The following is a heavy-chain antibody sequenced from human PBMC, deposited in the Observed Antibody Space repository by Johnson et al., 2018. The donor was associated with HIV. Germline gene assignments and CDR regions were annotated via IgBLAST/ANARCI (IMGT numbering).Heavy chain of an antibody. J-gene: IGHJ3*02. CDR3: ARDRKPWQTARPDAFDI. CDR2: INWNGGST. CDR1: GFTVSSNY. V-gene: IGHV3-20*04. D-gene: IGHD6-6*01. Sequence: EVQLVESGGGVVQPGRSLRLSCAASGFTVSSNYMSWVRQAPGKGLEWVASINWNGGSTGYADSVKGRFTISSDNAKNSLYLQVDSLRAEDTALYFCARDRKPWQTARPDAFDIWGQGTMVTVSS.